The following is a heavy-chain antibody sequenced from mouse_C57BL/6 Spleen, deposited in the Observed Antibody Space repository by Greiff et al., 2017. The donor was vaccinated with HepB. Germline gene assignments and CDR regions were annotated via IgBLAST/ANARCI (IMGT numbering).Heavy chain of an antibody. V-gene: IGHV5-17*01. Sequence: EVKLMESGGGLVKPGGSLKLSCAASGFTFSDYGMHWVRQAPEKGLEWVAYISSGSSTIYYADTVKGRFTISRDNAKNTLFLQMTSLRSEDTAMYYCARPRDYDGGYAKDYWGQGTSVTVSS. D-gene: IGHD2-4*01. CDR1: GFTFSDYG. CDR3: ARPRDYDGGYAKDY. CDR2: ISSGSSTI. J-gene: IGHJ4*01.